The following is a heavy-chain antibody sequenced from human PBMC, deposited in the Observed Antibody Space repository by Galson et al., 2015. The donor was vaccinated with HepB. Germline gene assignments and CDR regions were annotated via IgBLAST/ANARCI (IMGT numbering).Heavy chain of an antibody. D-gene: IGHD4-17*01. Sequence: SVKVSCKASGYTFTGYYMHWVRQAPGQGLEWMGWINPNSGGTNYAQKFQGRVTMTRDTSISTAYMELSRLRSDDTAVYYCAREWGVTTVTRFDYWGQGTLVTVSS. CDR1: GYTFTGYY. CDR3: AREWGVTTVTRFDY. J-gene: IGHJ4*02. V-gene: IGHV1-2*02. CDR2: INPNSGGT.